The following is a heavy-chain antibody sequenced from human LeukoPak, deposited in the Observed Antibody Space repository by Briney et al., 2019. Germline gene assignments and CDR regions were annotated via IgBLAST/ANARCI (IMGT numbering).Heavy chain of an antibody. CDR1: GGSISSSSYY. CDR2: IYYSGST. J-gene: IGHJ4*02. D-gene: IGHD6-13*01. CDR3: ARRYSSSWDFDY. Sequence: PSETLSLTCTVSGGSISSSSYYWGWIRQPPGKGLEWIGSIYYSGSTYYNPSLKSRVTISVDTSKNQFSLKLSSVTAADTAVYYCARRYSSSWDFDYWGQGTLVTVSS. V-gene: IGHV4-39*01.